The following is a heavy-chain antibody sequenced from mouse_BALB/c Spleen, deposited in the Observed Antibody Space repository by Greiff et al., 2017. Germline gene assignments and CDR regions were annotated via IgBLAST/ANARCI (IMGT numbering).Heavy chain of an antibody. J-gene: IGHJ1*01. CDR2: INPNNGGT. CDR1: GYTFTDYN. D-gene: IGHD2-10*02. V-gene: IGHV1-18*01. CDR3: ARSNAAPSYWYFDV. Sequence: VQLQQSGPELVKPGASVKIPCKASGYTFTDYNMDWVKQSHGKSLEWIGDINPNNGGTIYNQKFKGKATLTVDKSSSTAYMELRSLTSEDTAVYYCARSNAAPSYWYFDVWGAGTTVTVSS.